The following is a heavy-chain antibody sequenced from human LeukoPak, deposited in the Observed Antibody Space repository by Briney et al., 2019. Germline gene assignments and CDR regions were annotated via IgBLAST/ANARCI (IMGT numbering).Heavy chain of an antibody. V-gene: IGHV3-49*03. CDR1: GFTFGDYA. CDR3: TRDVSLFFDY. Sequence: PGGSLRLSCTASGFTFGDYAMSWFRRAPGKGLEWVGFIRSKAYGGTTEYAASVKGRFTISRDDSKSIAYLQMNSLKTEDTAVYYCTRDVSLFFDYWGQGTLVTVSS. J-gene: IGHJ4*02. CDR2: IRSKAYGGTT. D-gene: IGHD2-2*01.